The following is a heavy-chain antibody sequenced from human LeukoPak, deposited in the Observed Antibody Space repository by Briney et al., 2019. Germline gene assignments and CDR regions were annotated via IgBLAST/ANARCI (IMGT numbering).Heavy chain of an antibody. CDR2: IYYSGST. CDR3: ARARSGDFWSGYYYYYGMDV. CDR1: GGSFSGYY. J-gene: IGHJ6*02. V-gene: IGHV4-59*01. Sequence: SETLSLTCAVYGGSFSGYYWSWIRQPPGKGLEWIGYIYYSGSTNYNPSLKSRVTISVDTSKNQFSLKPSSVTAADTAVYYCARARSGDFWSGYYYYYGMDVWGQGTTVTVSS. D-gene: IGHD3-3*01.